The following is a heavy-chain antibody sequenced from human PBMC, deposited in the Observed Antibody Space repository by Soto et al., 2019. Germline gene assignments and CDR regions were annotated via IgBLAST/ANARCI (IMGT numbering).Heavy chain of an antibody. J-gene: IGHJ4*02. D-gene: IGHD6-13*01. CDR3: AKEYTQYSSRSLDS. CDR1: GFSFSRYG. CDR2: VSHDGKVQ. Sequence: QVQLEESGGGVVQPGRSLRLSCTASGFSFSRYGMQWVRQAPGKGLEWVAVVSHDGKVQYYVDSVKGRFTVSRDNSKNTVSLQMNSLRSEDTGVYYCAKEYTQYSSRSLDSWGQGTLVTVSS. V-gene: IGHV3-30*18.